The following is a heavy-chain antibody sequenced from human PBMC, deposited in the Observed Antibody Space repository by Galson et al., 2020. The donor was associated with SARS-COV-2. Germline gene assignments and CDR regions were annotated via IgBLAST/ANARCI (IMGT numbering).Heavy chain of an antibody. Sequence: GESLKLSCAASGFTFSSYAMHWVRQAPGKGLEWVAVISYDGSNKYYADSVKGRFTISRDNSKNTLYLQMNSLRAEDTAVYYCARELVTDIDYWGQGTLVTVSS. J-gene: IGHJ4*02. CDR3: ARELVTDIDY. CDR2: ISYDGSNK. CDR1: GFTFSSYA. V-gene: IGHV3-30*04.